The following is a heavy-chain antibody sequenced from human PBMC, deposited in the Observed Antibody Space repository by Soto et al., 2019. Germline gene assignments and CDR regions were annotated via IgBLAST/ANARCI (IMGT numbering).Heavy chain of an antibody. CDR3: ARGGLLWFGELSNWLDP. D-gene: IGHD3-10*01. V-gene: IGHV1-8*01. Sequence: QVQLVQSWAEVKKPGASVKVSCKASGYTFTSNDINWVRQATGQGLEWMGWMNPNSGNTGYAQKFQGRVTMTMNTSISTAYMELSSLRSEDTAVYYCARGGLLWFGELSNWLDPWGQGTLVTVSS. CDR2: MNPNSGNT. CDR1: GYTFTSND. J-gene: IGHJ5*02.